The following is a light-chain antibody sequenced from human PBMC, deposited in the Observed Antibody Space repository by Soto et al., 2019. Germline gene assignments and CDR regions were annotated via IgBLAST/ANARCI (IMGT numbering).Light chain of an antibody. CDR1: NSDLGGYNF. Sequence: QSALTQPASVSGSPGQSITISCTGTNSDLGGYNFVSWYQQHPGKAPKLMIYEVNNRPSGVSNRFSGSKSGSTASLTISGLQADDEADYYCSSYSSSNTLEMIFGGGTKLTVL. V-gene: IGLV2-14*01. J-gene: IGLJ2*01. CDR3: SSYSSSNTLEMI. CDR2: EVN.